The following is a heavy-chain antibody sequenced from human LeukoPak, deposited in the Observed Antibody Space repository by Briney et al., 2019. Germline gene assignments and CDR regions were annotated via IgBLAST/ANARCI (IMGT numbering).Heavy chain of an antibody. D-gene: IGHD3-3*01. Sequence: GGSLRVSCAASGFTVSSNYMSWVRQAPGKGLEWVSVIYSGGSTYYADSVKGRFTISRDNSKNTLYLQMNSLRAEDTAVYYCARASMGRSGSAFGAFDIWGQGTMVTVSS. CDR1: GFTVSSNY. CDR3: ARASMGRSGSAFGAFDI. J-gene: IGHJ3*02. V-gene: IGHV3-66*01. CDR2: IYSGGST.